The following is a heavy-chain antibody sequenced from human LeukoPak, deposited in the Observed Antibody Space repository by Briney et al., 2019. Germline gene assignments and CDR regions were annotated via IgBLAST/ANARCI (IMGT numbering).Heavy chain of an antibody. CDR3: ARAGEYCLSTSCLYDYYYGMDV. V-gene: IGHV1-18*01. CDR2: ISAYNGNT. D-gene: IGHD2-2*01. CDR1: GYNFSSYG. J-gene: IGHJ6*02. Sequence: ASVKVSCKASGYNFSSYGIRWVRQAPGQGLDWMGWISAYNGNTNYAHKVQGRLTMTTDTSTSTAYMELRSLRSDDTAVYFCARAGEYCLSTSCLYDYYYGMDVWGQGTTVTVSS.